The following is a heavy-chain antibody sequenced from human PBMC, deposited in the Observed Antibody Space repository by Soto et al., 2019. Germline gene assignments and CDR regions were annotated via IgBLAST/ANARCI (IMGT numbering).Heavy chain of an antibody. CDR1: GGSISSYY. J-gene: IGHJ6*02. CDR3: ARARFRKRDYYYYGMDV. CDR2: IYYSGST. D-gene: IGHD3-3*01. Sequence: QVQLQESGPGLVKPSETLSLTCTVSGGSISSYYWSWIRQPPGKGLEWIGYIYYSGSTNYNPSLKSRVTISVDTSKNQFSLKLSSVTAADTAVYYCARARFRKRDYYYYGMDVWGQGTTVTVSS. V-gene: IGHV4-59*01.